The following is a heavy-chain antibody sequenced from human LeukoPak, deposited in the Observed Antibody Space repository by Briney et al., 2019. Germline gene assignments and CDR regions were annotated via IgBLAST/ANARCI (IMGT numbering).Heavy chain of an antibody. Sequence: PGGSLRLSCAASRFTFSSYWMHWVRQAPGKGLVWVSRINNDGSSTNYADSVKDRFTISRDNAKNTLYLQMNSLRAEDTAVYYCARDWDTDGMDVWGQGTTVTVSS. CDR2: INNDGSST. D-gene: IGHD1-26*01. V-gene: IGHV3-74*01. J-gene: IGHJ6*02. CDR1: RFTFSSYW. CDR3: ARDWDTDGMDV.